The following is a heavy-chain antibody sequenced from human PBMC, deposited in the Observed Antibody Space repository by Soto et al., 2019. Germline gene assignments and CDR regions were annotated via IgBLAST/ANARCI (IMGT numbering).Heavy chain of an antibody. V-gene: IGHV4-31*03. CDR1: GGSISSGGYY. CDR2: IYYSGST. CDR3: ARGNVRVDFWSGPSFDY. D-gene: IGHD3-3*01. Sequence: QVQPQESGPGLVKPSQTLSLTCTVSGGSISSGGYYWSWIRQHPGKGLEWIGYIYYSGSTYYNPSLKSRVTISVDTSKNQFSLKLSSVTAADTAVYYCARGNVRVDFWSGPSFDYWGQGTLVTVSS. J-gene: IGHJ4*02.